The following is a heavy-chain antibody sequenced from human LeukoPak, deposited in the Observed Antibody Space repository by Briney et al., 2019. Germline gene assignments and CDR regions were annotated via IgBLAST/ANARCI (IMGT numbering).Heavy chain of an antibody. CDR2: INPNSGGT. CDR3: ARAGVRGYYYYYMDV. D-gene: IGHD3-16*02. CDR1: GYTFTSYY. Sequence: ASVKVSCKASGYTFTSYYMHWVRQAPGQGLEWMGWINPNSGGTNYAQKFQGRVSMTRDTSISTAYMELSRLRSDDTAVYYCARAGVRGYYYYYMDVWGKGTTVTVSS. J-gene: IGHJ6*03. V-gene: IGHV1-2*02.